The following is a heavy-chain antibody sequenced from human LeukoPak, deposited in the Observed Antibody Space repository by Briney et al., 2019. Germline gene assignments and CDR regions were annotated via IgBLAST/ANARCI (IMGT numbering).Heavy chain of an antibody. V-gene: IGHV1-58*01. Sequence: RASVKVPCKASGFTFRSSALQWVRQARGQRLEWIGWIVVGSGNTNYAQKFQERVTITRDMSTSTAYMDLSSLRSEDTAVYYCAAGAKRYFGMDVWGQGTTVTVSS. CDR1: GFTFRSSA. CDR2: IVVGSGNT. J-gene: IGHJ6*02. D-gene: IGHD4/OR15-4a*01. CDR3: AAGAKRYFGMDV.